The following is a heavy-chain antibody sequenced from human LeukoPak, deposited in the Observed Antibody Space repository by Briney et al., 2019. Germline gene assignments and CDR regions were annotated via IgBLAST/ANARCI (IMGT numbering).Heavy chain of an antibody. CDR3: ARDSYVDSEAVRWFDP. Sequence: GGSLRLSCAASGLTVSSNYMSWVRQAPGKGLEWVSVIYRGGPTYYADSVKGRFTISRDNSKNTLYLQMNSLRAEDTAVYYCARDSYVDSEAVRWFDPWGQGTLVTVSS. CDR1: GLTVSSNY. CDR2: IYRGGPT. D-gene: IGHD4-17*01. J-gene: IGHJ5*02. V-gene: IGHV3-66*01.